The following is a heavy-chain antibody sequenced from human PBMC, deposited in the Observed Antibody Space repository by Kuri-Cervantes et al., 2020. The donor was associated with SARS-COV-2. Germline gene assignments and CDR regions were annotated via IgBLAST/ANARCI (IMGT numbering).Heavy chain of an antibody. Sequence: LSLTCAACGFTFSSYAMSWVRQAPGKGLEWVSAISGSGGSTYYADSVKGRFTISRDNSKNTLYLQMNSLRAEDTAVYYCAKDHLRWLVPKTDAFDIWGQGTMVTVSS. CDR2: ISGSGGST. V-gene: IGHV3-23*01. CDR3: AKDHLRWLVPKTDAFDI. D-gene: IGHD6-19*01. J-gene: IGHJ3*02. CDR1: GFTFSSYA.